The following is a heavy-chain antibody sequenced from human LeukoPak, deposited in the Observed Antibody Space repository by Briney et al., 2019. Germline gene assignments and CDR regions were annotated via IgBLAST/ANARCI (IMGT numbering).Heavy chain of an antibody. D-gene: IGHD1-26*01. J-gene: IGHJ4*02. CDR2: ISSGSRII. V-gene: IGHV3-48*02. CDR3: ARNPAGIGDY. Sequence: GGSLRLSCAASGFTFSTYNMNWVRQAPGKGLEWVSFISSGSRIIYYADSVKGRFTVSRDNAKNSLYLQMNSLRDQDTAVYYCARNPAGIGDYWGQGTLVTVSS. CDR1: GFTFSTYN.